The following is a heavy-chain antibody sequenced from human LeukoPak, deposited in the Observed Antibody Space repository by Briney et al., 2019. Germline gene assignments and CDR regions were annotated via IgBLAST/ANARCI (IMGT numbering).Heavy chain of an antibody. CDR2: INAGNGNT. CDR3: AGPYGSGSQPFDY. V-gene: IGHV1-3*01. J-gene: IGHJ4*02. D-gene: IGHD3-10*01. Sequence: GASVKVSCKASGYTFTSYAMHWVRQAPGQRLEWMGWINAGNGNTKYSQKFQGRVTITADESTSTAYMELSSLRSEDTAVYYCAGPYGSGSQPFDYWGQGTLVTVSS. CDR1: GYTFTSYA.